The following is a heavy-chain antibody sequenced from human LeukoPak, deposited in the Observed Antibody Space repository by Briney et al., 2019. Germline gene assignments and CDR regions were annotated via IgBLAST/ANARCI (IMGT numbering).Heavy chain of an antibody. Sequence: GGSLRLSCSASGFTFSSYAMHWVRQAPGKGLEHVSAISSNGGSTYYADSVKGRFTVSRDNSKNTLYLQMSSLRPEDTAVYYCVKGIVVVTARAFDYWGQGTLVTVSS. CDR2: ISSNGGST. J-gene: IGHJ4*02. D-gene: IGHD2-21*02. CDR1: GFTFSSYA. V-gene: IGHV3-64D*06. CDR3: VKGIVVVTARAFDY.